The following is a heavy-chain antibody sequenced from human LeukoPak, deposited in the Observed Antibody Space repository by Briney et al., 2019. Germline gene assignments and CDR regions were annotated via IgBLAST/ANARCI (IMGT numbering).Heavy chain of an antibody. Sequence: RSLRLSCAASGFTFSNYGVHWVRQTPGKGLEWVAVISYDGSNKYYADSVKGRFTISRDNSRNTLYLQMNSLRAEDTAVYYCAKDMRSGSYYEQGCFDLWGRGTLVTVSS. D-gene: IGHD1-26*01. J-gene: IGHJ2*01. V-gene: IGHV3-30*18. CDR2: ISYDGSNK. CDR1: GFTFSNYG. CDR3: AKDMRSGSYYEQGCFDL.